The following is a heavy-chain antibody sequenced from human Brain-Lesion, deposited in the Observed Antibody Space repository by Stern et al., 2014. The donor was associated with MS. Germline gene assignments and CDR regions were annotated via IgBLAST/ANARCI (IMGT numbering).Heavy chain of an antibody. V-gene: IGHV4-31*03. J-gene: IGHJ4*02. CDR3: ARVTEFMRFFYPDY. D-gene: IGHD3-3*01. CDR1: GSSVNNGGRY. Sequence: VQLVQSGPGLVKPSQTLSLTCTVSGSSVNNGGRYWSWIRQYPGKGLAWIGYISYSGNPYYNPSLQSRLTISPDTSKNQFSLKLRSVTAADTALYYCARVTEFMRFFYPDYWGQGTQVTVSS. CDR2: ISYSGNP.